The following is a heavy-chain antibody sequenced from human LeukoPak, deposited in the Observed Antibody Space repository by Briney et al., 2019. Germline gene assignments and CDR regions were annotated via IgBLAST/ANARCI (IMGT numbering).Heavy chain of an antibody. CDR2: IRYDGSDK. CDR3: AKDRRDGYNFPLYGGFDS. J-gene: IGHJ4*02. V-gene: IGHV3-30*02. Sequence: GGSLRLSCAASGFTFSSYGMHWVRQVPGKGLQWVAFIRYDGSDKYYADSVKGRFTISRDNSKNTLYLQMNSLRTEDTAVYYCAKDRRDGYNFPLYGGFDSWGQGALVTVPS. D-gene: IGHD5-24*01. CDR1: GFTFSSYG.